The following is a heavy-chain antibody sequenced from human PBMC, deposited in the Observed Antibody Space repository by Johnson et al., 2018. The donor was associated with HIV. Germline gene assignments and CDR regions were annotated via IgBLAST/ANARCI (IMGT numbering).Heavy chain of an antibody. CDR2: ITSSGSVI. D-gene: IGHD1-1*01. Sequence: QVQLVESGGGLVKPGGSLRLSCAASGFTFSDYYMSWIRQAPGKGLEWVSSITSSGSVIHYADSVKGRFTISSDNSKNTLYLQMNSLRAEDTAVYYCAKVGGTTILRDAFDIWGQGTMVTVSS. J-gene: IGHJ3*02. V-gene: IGHV3-11*04. CDR1: GFTFSDYY. CDR3: AKVGGTTILRDAFDI.